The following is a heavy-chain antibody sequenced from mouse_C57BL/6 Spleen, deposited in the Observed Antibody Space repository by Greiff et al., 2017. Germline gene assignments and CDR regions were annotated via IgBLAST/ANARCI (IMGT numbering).Heavy chain of an antibody. CDR3: ARQHYGSSHWYFDV. CDR2: ISGGGGNT. V-gene: IGHV5-9*01. CDR1: GFTFSSYT. Sequence: DVKLVESGGGLVKPGGSLKLSCAASGFTFSSYTMSWVRQTPEKRLEWVATISGGGGNTYYPDSVKGRFTISRDNAKNTLYLQMSSLRSEDTALYYCARQHYGSSHWYFDVWGTGTTVTVSS. J-gene: IGHJ1*03. D-gene: IGHD1-1*01.